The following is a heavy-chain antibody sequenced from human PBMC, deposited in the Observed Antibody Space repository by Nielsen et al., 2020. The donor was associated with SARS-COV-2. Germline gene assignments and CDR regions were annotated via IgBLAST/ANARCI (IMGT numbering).Heavy chain of an antibody. CDR3: ARGNWFDP. CDR1: GYTFTSYD. Sequence: ASVKVSCKASGYTFTSYDINWVRQATGQGLEWMGWMNPNSGNTGYAQKFQGRVTITADKSTSTAYMELSSLRSEDTAVYYCARGNWFDPWGQGTLVTVSS. V-gene: IGHV1-8*01. J-gene: IGHJ5*02. CDR2: MNPNSGNT.